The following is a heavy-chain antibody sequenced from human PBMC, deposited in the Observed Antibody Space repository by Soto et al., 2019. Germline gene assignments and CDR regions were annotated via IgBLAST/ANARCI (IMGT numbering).Heavy chain of an antibody. CDR2: IYYSGST. Sequence: QVQLQESGPGLVKPSETLSLTCTVSGGSISSYYWSWIRQPPGKGLEWIGYIYYSGSTNYNPSLMSAVTISADASKNQSSLKLTSVTAADTAVYYCARRYVDASDICGQGTMVTVSA. V-gene: IGHV4-59*08. J-gene: IGHJ3*02. CDR1: GGSISSYY. D-gene: IGHD3-9*01. CDR3: ARRYVDASDI.